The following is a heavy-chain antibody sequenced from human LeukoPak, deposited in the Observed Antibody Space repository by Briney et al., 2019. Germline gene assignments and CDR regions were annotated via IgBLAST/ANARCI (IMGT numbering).Heavy chain of an antibody. V-gene: IGHV4-59*08. CDR1: GGSISSYY. J-gene: IGHJ4*02. CDR2: IYYSGST. CDR3: ARQGDSGRSYDY. Sequence: SETLSLTCTVSGGSISSYYWSWIRQPPGKGLEWIGHIYYSGSTNYNPSLESRVTISLDTSKNQFSLNLRSVTAADTAVYFCARQGDSGRSYDYWGQGTLVTVSS. D-gene: IGHD3-22*01.